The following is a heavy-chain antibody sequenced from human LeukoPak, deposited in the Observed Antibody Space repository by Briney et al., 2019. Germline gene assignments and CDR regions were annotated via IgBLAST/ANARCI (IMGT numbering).Heavy chain of an antibody. V-gene: IGHV4-59*01. CDR1: GGSFSGYY. D-gene: IGHD1-26*01. Sequence: PSETLSLTCAVYGGSFSGYYWSWIRQSPGKGLEWIGYIYYSGSTNYNPSLKSRVTISVDTSKNQFSLKLSSVTAADTAVYYCASGSRQSGSKYYFDYWGQGTLVTVSS. CDR2: IYYSGST. J-gene: IGHJ4*02. CDR3: ASGSRQSGSKYYFDY.